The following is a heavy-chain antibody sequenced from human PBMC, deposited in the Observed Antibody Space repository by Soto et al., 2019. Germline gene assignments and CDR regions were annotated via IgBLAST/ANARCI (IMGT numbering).Heavy chain of an antibody. J-gene: IGHJ6*02. V-gene: IGHV4-34*01. CDR3: ARSSIAARFYYYYYGMDV. CDR1: GGSFSGYY. D-gene: IGHD6-6*01. Sequence: LSLTCAVYGGSFSGYYWSWIRQPPGKGLEWIGEINHSGSTNYNPSLKSRVTISVDTSKNQFSLKLSSVTAADTAVYYCARSSIAARFYYYYYGMDVWGQGTTVTVS. CDR2: INHSGST.